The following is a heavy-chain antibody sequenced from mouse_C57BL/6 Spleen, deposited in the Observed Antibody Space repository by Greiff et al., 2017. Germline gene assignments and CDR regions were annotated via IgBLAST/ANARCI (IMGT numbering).Heavy chain of an antibody. V-gene: IGHV1-80*01. J-gene: IGHJ2*01. CDR2: IYPGDGDT. CDR1: GYAFSSYW. Sequence: QVQLQQSGAELVKPGASVKISCKASGYAFSSYWMNWVKQRPGKGLEWIGQIYPGDGDTNYNGKFKGKATLTADKSSSTAYMQLSSLTSEDSAVYFCARTTVVANYFGCWSQGTTLTVSS. D-gene: IGHD1-1*01. CDR3: ARTTVVANYFGC.